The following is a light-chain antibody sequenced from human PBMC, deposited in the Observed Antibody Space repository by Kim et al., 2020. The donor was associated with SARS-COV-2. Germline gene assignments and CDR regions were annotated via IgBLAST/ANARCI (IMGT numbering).Light chain of an antibody. CDR3: QAWDSSTGV. V-gene: IGLV3-1*01. J-gene: IGLJ3*02. CDR1: RLGGRY. Sequence: SYELTQPPSVSVSPGQTASITCSGDRLGGRYASWYKQMPGQPPVLIIYQDTKRPSGIPERFSGSNSGNTATLTISGTQAMDEADYYCQAWDSSTGVFGGGTQLTVL. CDR2: QDT.